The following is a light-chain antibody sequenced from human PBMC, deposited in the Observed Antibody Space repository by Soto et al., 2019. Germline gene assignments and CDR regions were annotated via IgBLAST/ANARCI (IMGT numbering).Light chain of an antibody. CDR1: QSIDRY. J-gene: IGKJ4*01. Sequence: DIQMTQSPSSLSASVGDRDTITCRASQSIDRYLNWYQQKPGTAPKLLISGASSLRSGVPSRFSGSGSGTDFTLTINSLQPEDFATYYCQQGSRTLTFGGGTKVDIK. CDR2: GAS. CDR3: QQGSRTLT. V-gene: IGKV1-39*01.